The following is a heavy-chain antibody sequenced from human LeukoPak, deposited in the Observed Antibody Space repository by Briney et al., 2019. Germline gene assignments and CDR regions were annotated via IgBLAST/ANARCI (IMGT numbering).Heavy chain of an antibody. D-gene: IGHD1-26*01. CDR3: ARDFSGSHDAFDI. CDR1: GFTFSSYA. CDR2: ISSNGGST. Sequence: PGGSLRLSCSASGFTFSSYAMHWVRQAPGKGLEYVSAISSNGGSTYYADSVKGRFTISRDNSKNTLYLQMNSLRAEDTAVYYCARDFSGSHDAFDIWGQGTMVTVSS. J-gene: IGHJ3*02. V-gene: IGHV3-64*04.